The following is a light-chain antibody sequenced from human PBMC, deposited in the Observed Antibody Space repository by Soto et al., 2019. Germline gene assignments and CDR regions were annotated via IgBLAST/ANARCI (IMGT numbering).Light chain of an antibody. CDR1: QSLLHSNGYNY. V-gene: IGKV2-28*01. CDR2: LAS. Sequence: DIVMTQSPLSLPVTPGEPASISCRSSQSLLHSNGYNYVDWYLQRPGQSPQLLLYLASSRAAGVPDRFSGSGSGTDFTLKISRVEADDVAVYYCMQVLQTPPSFGQGTKLEIK. CDR3: MQVLQTPPS. J-gene: IGKJ2*01.